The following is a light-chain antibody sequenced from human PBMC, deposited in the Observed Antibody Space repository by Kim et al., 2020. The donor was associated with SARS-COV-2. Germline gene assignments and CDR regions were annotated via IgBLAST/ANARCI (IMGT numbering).Light chain of an antibody. CDR1: NIGGNV. Sequence: SGAPGRPARITCGGKNIGGNVVHWYQQTPAQPPVLVIYRDSSRPPGLPPRFSGATSGTTATLNLRRAKAGDDADYYCQIWDNSKAVFGGGTQVTVL. CDR3: QIWDNSKAV. J-gene: IGLJ2*01. V-gene: IGLV3-9*01. CDR2: RDS.